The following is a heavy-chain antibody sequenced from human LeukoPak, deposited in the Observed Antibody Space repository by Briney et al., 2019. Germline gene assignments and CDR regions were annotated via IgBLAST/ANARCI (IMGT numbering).Heavy chain of an antibody. CDR2: IYTSGST. J-gene: IGHJ5*02. CDR3: ARDDQAGGWFDP. CDR1: GGSISSGSYY. Sequence: SQTLSLTCTVSGGSISSGSYYWSWIRQPAGKGLEWIGRIYTSGSTNYNPSLKSRVTISVDTSKNQFSLKLSSVTAADTAVYYCARDDQAGGWFDPWGQGTLVTVSS. V-gene: IGHV4-61*02. D-gene: IGHD2-2*01.